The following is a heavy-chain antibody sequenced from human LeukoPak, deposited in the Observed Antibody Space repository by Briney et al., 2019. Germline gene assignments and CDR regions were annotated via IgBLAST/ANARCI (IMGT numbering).Heavy chain of an antibody. Sequence: PGGSLRLSCTGSGFTFGDFAMTWFRQAPGKGLEWVGFIRSKSYGGTTEYAASVKDRFTISRDDSKSIAYLQMNSLNTEDTAVYYCTRRKNFDYWGQGTLVTVSS. CDR3: TRRKNFDY. D-gene: IGHD1-14*01. J-gene: IGHJ4*02. CDR2: IRSKSYGGTT. V-gene: IGHV3-49*03. CDR1: GFTFGDFA.